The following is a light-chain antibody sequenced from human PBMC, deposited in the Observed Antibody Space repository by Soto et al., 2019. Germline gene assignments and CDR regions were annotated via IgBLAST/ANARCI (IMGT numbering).Light chain of an antibody. V-gene: IGLV1-44*01. Sequence: QLVLNQPPSASGTPGQRVTIFCPGSSSNIGSDNVNWYQQVPGTAPKLLMYKNNQRPSGVPDRFSASKSGTSASLAISGLQSEDEADYYCAVWDARLSGYVFGTGTKVTVL. J-gene: IGLJ1*01. CDR1: SSNIGSDN. CDR2: KNN. CDR3: AVWDARLSGYV.